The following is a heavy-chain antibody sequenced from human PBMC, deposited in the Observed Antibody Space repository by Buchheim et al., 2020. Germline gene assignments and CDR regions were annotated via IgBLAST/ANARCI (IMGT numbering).Heavy chain of an antibody. Sequence: EVQLVESGGGLVKPGGSLRLSCAASGFTFSNAWMNWVRQAPGKGLEWVGRINSKTDGGTTDYAETVKGRFTISRDDSKHTLYLQRNSLKTEGTAVYYCTSSYGMDVWGQGTT. CDR2: INSKTDGGTT. CDR1: GFTFSNAW. CDR3: TSSYGMDV. V-gene: IGHV3-15*07. J-gene: IGHJ6*02.